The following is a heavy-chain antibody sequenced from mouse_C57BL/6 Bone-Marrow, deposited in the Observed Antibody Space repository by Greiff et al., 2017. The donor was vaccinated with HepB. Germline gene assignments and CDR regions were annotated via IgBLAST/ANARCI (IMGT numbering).Heavy chain of an antibody. CDR3: ARYYYPYY. D-gene: IGHD1-1*01. J-gene: IGHJ2*01. CDR2: ISSGSSTI. CDR1: GFTFSDYG. Sequence: EVMLVESGGGLMKPGGSLKLSCAASGFTFSDYGMHWVRQAPEKGLEWVAYISSGSSTIYYADTVKGRFTISRDNAKNTLFLQMTSLRSEDTAMYYCARYYYPYYWGQGTTLTVSS. V-gene: IGHV5-17*01.